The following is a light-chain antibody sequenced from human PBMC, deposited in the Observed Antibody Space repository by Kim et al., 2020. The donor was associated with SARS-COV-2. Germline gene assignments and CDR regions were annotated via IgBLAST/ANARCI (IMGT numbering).Light chain of an antibody. CDR2: NNN. CDR3: AAWDDSLNGWV. CDR1: SSNIESNT. Sequence: GQSVTVSCSGSSSNIESNTVNWYQQLPGTAPKLLIYNNNQRPSGVPDRFSGSKSGTSASLAISGLQSEDEADYYCAAWDDSLNGWVFGGGTQLTVL. V-gene: IGLV1-44*01. J-gene: IGLJ3*02.